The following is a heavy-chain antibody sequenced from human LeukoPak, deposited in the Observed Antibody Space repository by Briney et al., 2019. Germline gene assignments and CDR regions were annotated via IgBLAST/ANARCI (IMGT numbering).Heavy chain of an antibody. J-gene: IGHJ3*02. V-gene: IGHV4-59*02. D-gene: IGHD6-13*01. CDR1: GASVSSNY. CDR2: IFYSGST. CDR3: ARTSLGQLSAFDI. Sequence: SETLSLTCTVSGASVSSNYWSWIRQPPGKGLEWIEYIFYSGSTNYNPSLKSQVTISIDTSKNQFFLKLSSVTAADTAVYYCARTSLGQLSAFDIWGQGTMVTVSS.